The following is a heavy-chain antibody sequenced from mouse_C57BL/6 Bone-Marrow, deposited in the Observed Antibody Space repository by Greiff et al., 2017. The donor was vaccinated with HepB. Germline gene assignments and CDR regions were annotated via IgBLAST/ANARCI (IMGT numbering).Heavy chain of an antibody. Sequence: QVQLQQPGAELVKPGASVKLSCKASGYTFTSYWMQWVKQRPGQGLEWIGEIDPSDSYTNYNQKFKGKATLTVDTSSSTAYMQLSSLTSEDSAVYCCAGWGVGGFAYWGQGTLVTVSA. CDR3: AGWGVGGFAY. CDR2: IDPSDSYT. V-gene: IGHV1-50*01. CDR1: GYTFTSYW. J-gene: IGHJ3*01.